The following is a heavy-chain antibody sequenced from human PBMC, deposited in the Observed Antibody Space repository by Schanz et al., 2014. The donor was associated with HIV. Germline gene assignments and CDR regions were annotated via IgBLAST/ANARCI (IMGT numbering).Heavy chain of an antibody. CDR2: KWYDGSKK. V-gene: IGHV3-33*01. CDR1: GFTFSGYG. CDR3: ARDTSRLVEAGYFDN. D-gene: IGHD6-19*01. J-gene: IGHJ4*02. Sequence: QVQLVESGGDVVQPGRSLRLSCAASGFTFSGYGMHWVRQAPGKGLEWGAVKWYDGSKKYYADSVKGRFTISRDNSRNQMYLQMNSLRTEDTAVYYCARDTSRLVEAGYFDNWGQGTLVTVSS.